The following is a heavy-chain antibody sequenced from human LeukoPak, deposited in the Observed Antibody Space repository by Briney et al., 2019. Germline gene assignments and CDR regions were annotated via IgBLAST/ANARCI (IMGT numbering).Heavy chain of an antibody. V-gene: IGHV1-8*01. Sequence: ASVKVSCKASGYTFTSCDINWVRQATGQGLEWMGWMNPNSGNTGYGQSFQGRITMTRDISIGTAYVELSNLTSEDTAIYYCTRGSGARRNTWAQGPLVTVS. J-gene: IGHJ5*02. D-gene: IGHD4-11*01. CDR1: GYTFTSCD. CDR2: MNPNSGNT. CDR3: TRGSGARRNT.